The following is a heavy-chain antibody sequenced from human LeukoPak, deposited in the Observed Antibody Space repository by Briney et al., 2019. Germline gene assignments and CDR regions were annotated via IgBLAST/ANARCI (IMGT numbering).Heavy chain of an antibody. CDR1: GGTFSSYA. J-gene: IGHJ6*03. CDR3: AATMVRGIKAYYYYYMDV. V-gene: IGHV1-69*01. CDR2: IIPIFGTA. Sequence: ASVKVSCKASGGTFSSYAISWVRQAPGQGLEWMGGIIPIFGTANYAQKFQGRVTITADESTSTAYMELSSLRSEDTAVYYCAATMVRGIKAYYYYYMDVWGKGTTVTISS. D-gene: IGHD3-10*01.